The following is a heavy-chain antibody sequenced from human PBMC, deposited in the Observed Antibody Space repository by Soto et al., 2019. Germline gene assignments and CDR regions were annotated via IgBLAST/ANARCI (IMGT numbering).Heavy chain of an antibody. CDR3: AQCLLGVNYYYGMDV. CDR1: GGTFSSYA. CDR2: IIPIFATA. J-gene: IGHJ6*02. V-gene: IGHV1-69*12. Sequence: QVQLVQSGAEVKKPGSSVKVSFKASGGTFSSYAINWVRQAPGQGLEWMGGIIPIFATADYAQKFQGRVTITADESTGPAYMELSSLRSEDTAVYYCAQCLLGVNYYYGMDVWGQGTTVTVSS. D-gene: IGHD3-16*01.